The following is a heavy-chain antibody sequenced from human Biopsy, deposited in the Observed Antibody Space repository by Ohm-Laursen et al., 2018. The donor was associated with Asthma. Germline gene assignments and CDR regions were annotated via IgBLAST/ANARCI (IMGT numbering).Heavy chain of an antibody. CDR1: GFSVSTKY. CDR3: ARISRLGYNSLDYGMDV. CDR2: IYSGDNT. D-gene: IGHD5-24*01. Sequence: GSLRLSCTASGFSVSTKYTSWVRQAPGKGLEWVSLIYSGDNTYYADSVKGRFTISRDHSKLYLQMNNLRAEDTAVYHCARISRLGYNSLDYGMDVWGQGTTVTVSS. V-gene: IGHV3-53*01. J-gene: IGHJ6*02.